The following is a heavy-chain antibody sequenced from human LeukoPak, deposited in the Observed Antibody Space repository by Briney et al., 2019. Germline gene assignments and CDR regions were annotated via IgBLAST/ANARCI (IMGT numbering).Heavy chain of an antibody. D-gene: IGHD6-13*01. V-gene: IGHV1-2*04. CDR1: GYTFTGYY. CDR3: ARGQYSSSWYDEHYYYMDV. J-gene: IGHJ6*03. CDR2: INPNSGGT. Sequence: ASVKVSCKASGYTFTGYYMHWVRQAPGQGLEWMGWINPNSGGTNYAQKFQGWVTMTRDTSISTAYMELSRLRSDDTAVYYCARGQYSSSWYDEHYYYMDVWGKGTTVTVSS.